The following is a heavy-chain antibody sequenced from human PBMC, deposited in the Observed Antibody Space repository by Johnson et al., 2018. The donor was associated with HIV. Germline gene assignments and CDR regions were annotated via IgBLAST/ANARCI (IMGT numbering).Heavy chain of an antibody. CDR1: GFTFSSYG. V-gene: IGHV3-33*06. Sequence: VQLVESGGGVVQPGRSLRLSCAASGFTFSSYGMHWVRQAPGKGLEWVAAIWYDGSNKYYADSVKGRFTISRDNSKNTLYLQMNSLRAEDTALYYCAKDIYRIPYSGSYYSISAFEICGQGTMVTVSS. D-gene: IGHD1-26*01. CDR2: IWYDGSNK. J-gene: IGHJ3*02. CDR3: AKDIYRIPYSGSYYSISAFEI.